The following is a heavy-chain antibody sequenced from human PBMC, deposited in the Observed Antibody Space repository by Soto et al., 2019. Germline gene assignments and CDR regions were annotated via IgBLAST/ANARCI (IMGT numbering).Heavy chain of an antibody. CDR3: ARHDCISTSCYYYYYSSMDV. V-gene: IGHV1-69*12. CDR1: GGTFSSYA. J-gene: IGHJ6*02. Sequence: QVQLVQSGAEVKKPGSSVKVSCKTSGGTFSSYAISWVRQAPRQGLEWMGGIIPLFDTANYAQKFQGRVTITADESTSTAYMELSSLRSEDTAVYYCARHDCISTSCYYYYYSSMDVGGQGTTVTVSS. D-gene: IGHD2-2*01. CDR2: IIPLFDTA.